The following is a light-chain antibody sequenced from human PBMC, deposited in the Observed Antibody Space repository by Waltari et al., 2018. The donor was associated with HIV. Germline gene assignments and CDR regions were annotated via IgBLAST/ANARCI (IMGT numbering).Light chain of an antibody. CDR2: AAS. V-gene: IGKV3-15*01. Sequence: ETVMTQSPATLSVSPGERAIISCRASQGVGTSVAWYQQRPGQALRLLISAASTRATGVPARFSCSASGTEFLRAIFSLQSEDFGVYFWQQYSDWPPRFTFGQGTKLDIK. J-gene: IGKJ2*01. CDR1: QGVGTS. CDR3: QQYSDWPPRFT.